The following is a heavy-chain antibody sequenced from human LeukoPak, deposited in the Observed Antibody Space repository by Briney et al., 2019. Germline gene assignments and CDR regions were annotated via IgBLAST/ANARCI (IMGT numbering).Heavy chain of an antibody. Sequence: GASLRVSCKASGYTVTRYYMHWVRQAPGQGVEWRGWINPNSGGTNYAQKFQGRVTMTRDTSISTAYMELSRLRSDDTAVYYCAREPTPFMYYYDSSGLQNSDAFDIWGQGTMVTVSS. CDR3: AREPTPFMYYYDSSGLQNSDAFDI. V-gene: IGHV1-2*02. J-gene: IGHJ3*02. CDR2: INPNSGGT. CDR1: GYTVTRYY. D-gene: IGHD3-22*01.